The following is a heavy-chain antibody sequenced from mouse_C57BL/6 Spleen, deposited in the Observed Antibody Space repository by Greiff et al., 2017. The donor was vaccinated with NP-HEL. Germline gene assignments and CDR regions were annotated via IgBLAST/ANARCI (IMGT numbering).Heavy chain of an antibody. CDR3: ARDSRSYEFAY. V-gene: IGHV1-82*01. CDR1: GYAFSSSW. Sequence: QVQLQQSGPELVKPGASVKISCKASGYAFSSSWMNWVKQRPGKGLEWIGRIYPGAGDTKYTGKFKGKATLTADKSSSTAYMQRSSLTSEDSAVYFCARDSRSYEFAYWGQGTLVTVSA. CDR2: IYPGAGDT. D-gene: IGHD1-1*01. J-gene: IGHJ3*01.